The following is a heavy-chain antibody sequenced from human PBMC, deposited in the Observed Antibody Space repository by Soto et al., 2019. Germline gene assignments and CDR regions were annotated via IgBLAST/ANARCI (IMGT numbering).Heavy chain of an antibody. D-gene: IGHD2-15*01. V-gene: IGHV3-15*07. CDR1: DFTITNAW. CDR3: NTGSVEGV. CDR2: IKTKAEGGAT. Sequence: EVQLVESGGGLVKPGGSLRLSCAASDFTITNAWMNWVRQAPGKGLEWVGRIKTKAEGGATDYAAPLKGRFTISRDDSINTLILQMNSLKTEYTAVYYCNTGSVEGVWGQGATVTVSS. J-gene: IGHJ6*02.